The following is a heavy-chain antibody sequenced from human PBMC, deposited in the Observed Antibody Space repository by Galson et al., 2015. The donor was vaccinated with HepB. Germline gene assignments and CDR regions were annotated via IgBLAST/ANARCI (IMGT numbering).Heavy chain of an antibody. D-gene: IGHD3-3*01. CDR1: GFTFSSYA. CDR2: ISSSGGST. J-gene: IGHJ4*02. CDR3: AKASGRNFWSGYFAY. V-gene: IGHV3-23*01. Sequence: SLRLSCAASGFTFSSYALHWVRQAPGKGLEWVSIISSSGGSTYYAESVKGRFTISRDNSNNTLYLQMNSLRAEDTAVCYCAKASGRNFWSGYFAYWGQGTLVTVSS.